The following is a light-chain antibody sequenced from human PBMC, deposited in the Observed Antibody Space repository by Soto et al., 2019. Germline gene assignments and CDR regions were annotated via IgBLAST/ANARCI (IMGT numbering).Light chain of an antibody. CDR3: QQHYQWPIT. J-gene: IGKJ5*01. CDR1: QTVGAS. Sequence: EIVLTQSPDLLSVSPGERASLSCRASQTVGASSAWYQQKPGQAPRLLFYRISTRATGIPARFSGSGSGTEFTLTINSLQSEDFAVYYCQQHYQWPITFGQGTRLEIK. CDR2: RIS. V-gene: IGKV3D-15*01.